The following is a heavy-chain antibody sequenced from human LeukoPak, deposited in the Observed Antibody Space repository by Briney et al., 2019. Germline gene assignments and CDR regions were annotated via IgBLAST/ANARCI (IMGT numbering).Heavy chain of an antibody. CDR2: IYTSGST. CDR3: ARGRDSSGWFQTQIFDY. Sequence: PSETLSLTCTVSGGSISSYYWSWIRQPAGKGLEWVGRIYTSGSTNYNPSLKSRVTMSVDTSKNQFSLKLSSVTAADTAVYYCARGRDSSGWFQTQIFDYWGQGTLVTVSS. J-gene: IGHJ4*02. V-gene: IGHV4-4*07. D-gene: IGHD6-19*01. CDR1: GGSISSYY.